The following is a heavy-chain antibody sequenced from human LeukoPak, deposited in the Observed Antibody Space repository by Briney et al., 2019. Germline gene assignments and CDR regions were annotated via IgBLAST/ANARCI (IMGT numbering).Heavy chain of an antibody. CDR1: GFTFSSYA. V-gene: IGHV3-23*01. Sequence: GGSLRLSCAASGFTFSSYAMSWVRQAPGKGLEWVSAISGSGGSTYYADSVKGRFTISRDNSKNTLYLQMTSLRAEDTAVYYCAKHIQRWLQSFDYWGQGTLVTVSS. J-gene: IGHJ4*02. CDR3: AKHIQRWLQSFDY. D-gene: IGHD5-24*01. CDR2: ISGSGGST.